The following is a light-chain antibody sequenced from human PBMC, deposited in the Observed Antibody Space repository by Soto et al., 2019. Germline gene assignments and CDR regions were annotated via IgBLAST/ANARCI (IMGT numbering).Light chain of an antibody. V-gene: IGKV1-39*01. Sequence: DTQMTQSPSSLSASVGDRVTITCRASENVRNSLSWYQQKPGKAPKLLISATSSLQTGVPSRFSGGGSGTDFSLTISALQPEDFATHYCLQSYTFPYTFGQETKVEIK. CDR2: ATS. CDR1: ENVRNS. CDR3: LQSYTFPYT. J-gene: IGKJ2*01.